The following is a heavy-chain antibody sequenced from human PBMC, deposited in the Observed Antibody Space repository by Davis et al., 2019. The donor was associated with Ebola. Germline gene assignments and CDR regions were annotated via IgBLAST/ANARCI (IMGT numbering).Heavy chain of an antibody. CDR2: IIPIFGTA. J-gene: IGHJ6*02. CDR3: AQTTGAKQWLVRYYYYGMDV. D-gene: IGHD6-19*01. V-gene: IGHV1-69*06. Sequence: SVKVSCKASGYTFTGYYMHWVRQAPGQGLEWMGGIIPIFGTANYAQKFQGRVTITADKSTSTACMELSSLRSEDTAVYYCAQTTGAKQWLVRYYYYGMDVWGQGTTVTVSS. CDR1: GYTFTGYY.